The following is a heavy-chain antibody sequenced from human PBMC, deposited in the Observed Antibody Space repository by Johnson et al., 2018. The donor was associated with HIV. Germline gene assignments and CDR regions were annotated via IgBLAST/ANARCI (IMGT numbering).Heavy chain of an antibody. V-gene: IGHV3-20*04. CDR2: INWNGGST. D-gene: IGHD3-22*01. Sequence: VQLVESGGGLVQPGGSLRLSCAASGFIFSNQWMSWVRQAPGKGLEWVSGINWNGGSTGYADSVKGRFTISRDNAKNSLYLQVNSLRAEDTALYYCARDWETDSSGYHDAFDIWGQGTMVTVSS. CDR1: GFIFSNQW. J-gene: IGHJ3*02. CDR3: ARDWETDSSGYHDAFDI.